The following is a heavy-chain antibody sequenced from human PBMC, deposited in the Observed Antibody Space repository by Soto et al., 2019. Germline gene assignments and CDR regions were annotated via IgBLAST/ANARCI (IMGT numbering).Heavy chain of an antibody. J-gene: IGHJ2*01. CDR2: IYHSGST. D-gene: IGHD2-21*02. Sequence: SETLSLTCAVSGGSISSGGYSWSWIRQPPGKGLEWIGYIYHSGSTYYNPSLKSRVTISVDRSKNQFSLKLSSVTAADTAVYYCARDPTYCGGDCYSGSWYFDLWGRGTLVTVSS. CDR1: GGSISSGGYS. V-gene: IGHV4-30-2*01. CDR3: ARDPTYCGGDCYSGSWYFDL.